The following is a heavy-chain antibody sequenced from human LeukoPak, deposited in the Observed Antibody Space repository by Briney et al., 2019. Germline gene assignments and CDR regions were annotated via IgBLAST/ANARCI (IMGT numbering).Heavy chain of an antibody. CDR1: GFTFSSYA. CDR3: ARPIAAAAMDV. D-gene: IGHD6-13*01. Sequence: GGSLRLSCAASGFTFSSYAMSWVGQAPGKGAEGVSTISIDGDRTYYADSVKGRFTVSRDTAKNTLYLQINSLRAEDTAVYYCARPIAAAAMDVWGQGTTVTVSS. J-gene: IGHJ6*02. CDR2: ISIDGDRT. V-gene: IGHV3-23*01.